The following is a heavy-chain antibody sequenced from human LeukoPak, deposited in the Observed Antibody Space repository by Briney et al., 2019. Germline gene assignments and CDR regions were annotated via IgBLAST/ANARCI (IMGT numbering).Heavy chain of an antibody. D-gene: IGHD3-22*01. CDR2: IYYSGST. V-gene: IGHV4-39*07. J-gene: IGHJ3*02. CDR1: GGSISSSSYY. CDR3: ARARVIVVVAAFDI. Sequence: SETLSLTCTVSGGSISSSSYYWGWIRQPPGKGLEWIGSIYYSGSTYYNPSLKSRVTISVDTSKNQFSLKLSSVTAADTAVYYCARARVIVVVAAFDIWGQGTMVTVSS.